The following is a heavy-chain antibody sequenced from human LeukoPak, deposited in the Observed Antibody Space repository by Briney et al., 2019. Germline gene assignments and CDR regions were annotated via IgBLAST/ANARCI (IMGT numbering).Heavy chain of an antibody. CDR2: INHSGST. D-gene: IGHD2-2*01. Sequence: SETLSLTCTVSGYSISSGYYWGWIRQPPGKGLEWIGEINHSGSTNYNPSLKSRVTISVDTSKNQFSLKLSSVTAADTAVYYCARLTPDIVVVPAAPFYYYYYYMDVWGKGTTVTVSS. V-gene: IGHV4-38-2*02. CDR1: GYSISSGYY. J-gene: IGHJ6*03. CDR3: ARLTPDIVVVPAAPFYYYYYYMDV.